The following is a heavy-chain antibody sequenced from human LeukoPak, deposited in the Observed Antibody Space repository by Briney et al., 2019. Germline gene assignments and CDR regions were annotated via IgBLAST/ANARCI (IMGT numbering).Heavy chain of an antibody. D-gene: IGHD7-27*01. V-gene: IGHV5-51*01. CDR3: ARRLGNDYGDY. CDR1: GYSFTSYW. CDR2: IYPGDSLGDSNP. Sequence: GESLKISCKGSGYSFTSYWIGWVRQLPGKGLEWMGIIYPGDSLGDSNPRYSPSFQGQVTISADKSISTAYLQWSSLKASDTAMYYCARRLGNDYGDYWGQETLVTVSS. J-gene: IGHJ4*02.